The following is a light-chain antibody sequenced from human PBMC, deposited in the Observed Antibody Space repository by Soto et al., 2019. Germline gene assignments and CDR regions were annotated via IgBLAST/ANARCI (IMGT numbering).Light chain of an antibody. CDR2: AAS. CDR3: QQSHGIPYT. CDR1: QTISTY. V-gene: IGKV1-39*01. Sequence: DIQMTQSPSSLSAAVGDRVTITCRASQTISTYLNWYQQKPGQAPKLLIYAASILQSGVPSRFTGSGSVTDFTLTISSLQPEDFAPYYCQQSHGIPYTFGQGTKLEIK. J-gene: IGKJ2*01.